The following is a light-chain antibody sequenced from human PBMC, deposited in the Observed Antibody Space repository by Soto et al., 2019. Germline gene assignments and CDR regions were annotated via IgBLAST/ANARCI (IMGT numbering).Light chain of an antibody. CDR2: GAS. J-gene: IGKJ2*01. CDR1: QIISSF. V-gene: IGKV1-39*01. CDR3: QQSYSTPYT. Sequence: DIQMTQSPSSLSASVGDRVTITCRASQIISSFLNWYQQEPGKAPKLLIYGASSLQRGVPSRFSGGGSGTYFTLTNGSLQPEDFATYYCQQSYSTPYTFGQGTELEIK.